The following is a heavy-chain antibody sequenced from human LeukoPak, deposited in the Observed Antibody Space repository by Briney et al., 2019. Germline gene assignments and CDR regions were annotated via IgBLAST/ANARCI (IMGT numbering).Heavy chain of an antibody. CDR2: INPSGGSI. J-gene: IGHJ4*02. V-gene: IGHV1-46*01. CDR1: GYTFTSYY. CDR3: ARDPPPSRYSYGQYYFDY. Sequence: ASVKVSCKASGYTFTSYYMHWVRQAPGQGLEWMGIINPSGGSISYAQKFQGRVTMTRDMSTSTVYMELSSLRSEDTAVYYCARDPPPSRYSYGQYYFDYWGQGTLVTVSS. D-gene: IGHD5-18*01.